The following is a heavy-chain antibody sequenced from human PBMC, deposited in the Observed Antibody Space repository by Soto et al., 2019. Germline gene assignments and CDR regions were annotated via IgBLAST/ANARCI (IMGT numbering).Heavy chain of an antibody. CDR1: GGSISSSSYY. CDR2: IYYGGST. V-gene: IGHV4-39*01. D-gene: IGHD6-19*01. CDR3: ARLEQWLVGSGVDY. Sequence: QLQLQESGPGLVKPSETLSLTCTVSGGSISSSSYYWGWIRQPPGKGLEWIGSIYYGGSTYYNPSLKSRVAISVDTSKNQFSLKLSSVTAADTAVYYCARLEQWLVGSGVDYWGQGTLVTVSS. J-gene: IGHJ4*02.